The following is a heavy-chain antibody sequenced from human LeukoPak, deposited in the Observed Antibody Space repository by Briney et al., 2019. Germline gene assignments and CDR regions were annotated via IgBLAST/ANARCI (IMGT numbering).Heavy chain of an antibody. D-gene: IGHD7-27*01. Sequence: SVKVSCKASGGTFSSYAISWVRQAPGQGLEWMGGIIPIFGTANYAQKFQGRVTITADESTSTAYMELSSLRSEGTAVYYCARTTNWGSEAGAWFDPWGQGTLVTVSS. CDR2: IIPIFGTA. J-gene: IGHJ5*02. V-gene: IGHV1-69*13. CDR1: GGTFSSYA. CDR3: ARTTNWGSEAGAWFDP.